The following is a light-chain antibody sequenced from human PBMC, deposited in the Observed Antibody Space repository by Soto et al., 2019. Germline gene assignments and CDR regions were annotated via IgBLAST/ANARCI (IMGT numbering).Light chain of an antibody. CDR3: QVRTNWSIA. CDR2: RAS. CDR1: QTVNNNY. Sequence: EIVLTQSPDTLSLSPGERATLSCRASQTVNNNYVAWYQQKPGQAPRLLIFRASNKATGIPDRFSGSGSGTDFTLTINNLEPEDFAVYYCQVRTNWSIAFGRGTRLEIK. V-gene: IGKV3-11*01. J-gene: IGKJ5*01.